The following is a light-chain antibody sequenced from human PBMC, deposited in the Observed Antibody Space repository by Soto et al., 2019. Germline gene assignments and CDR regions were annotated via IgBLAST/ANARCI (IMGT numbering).Light chain of an antibody. CDR1: ISDVGGYNY. CDR2: DVS. J-gene: IGLJ1*01. V-gene: IGLV2-11*01. CDR3: CSYAGSYV. Sequence: QSALTQARSVSGSAGQSVTISCTRTISDVGGYNYVSWYQQHPGKAPKLMIYDVSKRPSGVPDRFSGSKSGNTASLTISGLQAEDEADYYCCSYAGSYVFGTGTKVTVL.